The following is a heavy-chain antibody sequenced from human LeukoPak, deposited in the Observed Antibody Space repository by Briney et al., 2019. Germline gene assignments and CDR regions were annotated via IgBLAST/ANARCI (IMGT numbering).Heavy chain of an antibody. D-gene: IGHD6-13*01. Sequence: GASVKVSCKASGYTFTGYYMHWVRQAPGQGLEWMGWMNPNSGNTGYAQKFQGRVTMTRNTSISTAYMELSSLRSEDTAVYYCARPGLAAAGNFDYWGQGTLVTVSS. CDR2: MNPNSGNT. V-gene: IGHV1-8*02. CDR3: ARPGLAAAGNFDY. J-gene: IGHJ4*02. CDR1: GYTFTGYY.